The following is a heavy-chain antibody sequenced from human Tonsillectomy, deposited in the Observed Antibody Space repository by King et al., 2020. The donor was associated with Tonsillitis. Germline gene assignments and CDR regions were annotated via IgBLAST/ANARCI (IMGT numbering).Heavy chain of an antibody. V-gene: IGHV4-34*01. J-gene: IGHJ6*03. CDR3: AKGFYCGSTSCHYYYYMDV. Sequence: VQLQQWGAGLLKPSETLSLTCAVYGGSFRGYYWSWIRQPPGKGLEWIGEINHSGSTNYNPSLKSRVTISVDTSKNQFSLNLSSVTAADPAVYYCAKGFYCGSTSCHYYYYMDVWGKGTTVTVSS. D-gene: IGHD2-2*01. CDR1: GGSFRGYY. CDR2: INHSGST.